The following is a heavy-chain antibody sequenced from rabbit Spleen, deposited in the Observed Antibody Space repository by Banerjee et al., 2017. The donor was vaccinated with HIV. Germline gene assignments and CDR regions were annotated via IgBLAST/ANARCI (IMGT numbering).Heavy chain of an antibody. V-gene: IGHV1S45*01. J-gene: IGHJ6*01. CDR3: ARDTGTSFSTYGMDL. D-gene: IGHD8-1*01. CDR1: GFSFSSSYY. CDR2: IYTGNVKT. Sequence: QEQLVESGGGLVQPEGSLTLTCTASGFSFSSSYYMCWVRQAPGKGLEWIGCIYTGNVKTYYASWAKGRFTISKASSTTVTLQMTSLTVADTATYFCARDTGTSFSTYGMDLWGPGTLVTVS.